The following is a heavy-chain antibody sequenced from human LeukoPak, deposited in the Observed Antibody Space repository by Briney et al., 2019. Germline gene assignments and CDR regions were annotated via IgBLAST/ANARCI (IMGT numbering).Heavy chain of an antibody. CDR2: IKPDGSEK. CDR1: GFTFSSHH. J-gene: IGHJ6*02. CDR3: ATGYSSSWYLALGMDV. Sequence: GGSLRLSCVASGFTFSSHHMNWVRQTPGKGLESVATIKPDGSEKYYVDSVKGRFTISRDNAKNSLYLQMNSLRAEDTAVYYCATGYSSSWYLALGMDVWGQGTTVTVSS. D-gene: IGHD6-13*01. V-gene: IGHV3-7*01.